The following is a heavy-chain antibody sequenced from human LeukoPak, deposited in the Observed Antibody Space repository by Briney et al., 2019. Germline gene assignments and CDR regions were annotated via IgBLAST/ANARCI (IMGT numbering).Heavy chain of an antibody. Sequence: GSLRLSCAASGFTFGNYWMSWVRQAPGKGLEWVANIKEDGSEKYYVDSVKGRFTISRDNARNSLYLQLNSLRAEDTAVYYCARTRSSGYLTFYYWGQGTLVTVSS. J-gene: IGHJ4*02. CDR3: ARTRSSGYLTFYY. D-gene: IGHD3-22*01. CDR2: IKEDGSEK. CDR1: GFTFGNYW. V-gene: IGHV3-7*01.